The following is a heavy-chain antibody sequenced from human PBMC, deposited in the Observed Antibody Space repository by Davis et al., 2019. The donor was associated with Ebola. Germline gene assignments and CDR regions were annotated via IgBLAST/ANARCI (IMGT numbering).Heavy chain of an antibody. V-gene: IGHV4-39*07. CDR1: GVSITTSSYY. CDR3: ARGDSYYDPSGYYAGPEAPDH. J-gene: IGHJ4*02. D-gene: IGHD3-22*01. Sequence: GSLRLSCAVSGVSITTSSYYWGWIRQPPGKGLDWIGSIYYSGSTYNTPSLKGRVTISVDTSKNQFSLKLSSVTAADTAVYYCARGDSYYDPSGYYAGPEAPDHWGQGTLVSVSS. CDR2: IYYSGST.